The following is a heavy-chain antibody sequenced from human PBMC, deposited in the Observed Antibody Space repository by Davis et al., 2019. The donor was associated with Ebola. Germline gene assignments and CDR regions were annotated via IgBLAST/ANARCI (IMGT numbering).Heavy chain of an antibody. J-gene: IGHJ4*02. Sequence: HTGGSLRLSCAASGFTFSSYLMHWVRQAPGKGLVWVSRIYTDGSSTSYADSVKGRFTISRDNAKNTVYLQMNSLRVEDTAVYYCAKDFPSGRSQTIDYWGQGTLVTVSS. CDR2: IYTDGSST. V-gene: IGHV3-74*01. CDR1: GFTFSSYL. D-gene: IGHD6-19*01. CDR3: AKDFPSGRSQTIDY.